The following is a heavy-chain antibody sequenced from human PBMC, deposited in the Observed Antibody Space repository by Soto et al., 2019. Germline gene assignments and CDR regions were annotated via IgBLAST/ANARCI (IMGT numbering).Heavy chain of an antibody. CDR3: AKGGYCSGSSCYIAS. D-gene: IGHD2-2*02. V-gene: IGHV3-23*01. J-gene: IGHJ5*01. CDR2: ISGSGDST. Sequence: GGSLRLSCAASGFTFSTYAMRWVRQAPGKGLEWVSVISGSGDSTYYADSVKGRFTISRDNSRDTLYLQMNSLRAEDTAVYYCAKGGYCSGSSCYIASWGQGTLVTVSS. CDR1: GFTFSTYA.